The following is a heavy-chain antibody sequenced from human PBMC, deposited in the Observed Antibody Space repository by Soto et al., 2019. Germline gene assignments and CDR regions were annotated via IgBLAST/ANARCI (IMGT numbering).Heavy chain of an antibody. D-gene: IGHD3-22*01. CDR3: ARVQYYYDSSGYYWNY. J-gene: IGHJ4*02. CDR2: IIPIFGTA. V-gene: IGHV1-69*01. Sequence: ALSCVRQANRKGLEWMGGIIPIFGTANYAQKFQGRVTITADESTSTAYMELSSLRSEDTAVYYCARVQYYYDSSGYYWNYWGQGTLVTVSS. CDR1: A.